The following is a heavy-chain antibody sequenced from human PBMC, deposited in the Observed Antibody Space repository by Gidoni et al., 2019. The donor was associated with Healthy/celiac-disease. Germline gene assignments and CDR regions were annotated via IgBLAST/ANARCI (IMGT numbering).Heavy chain of an antibody. D-gene: IGHD1-26*01. J-gene: IGHJ4*02. CDR2: VSSMSSYT. CDR3: ARARVGAYDY. Sequence: QVQLLESGRGLVKTGGSRRLSCAASGFTFSDYYISWIRQAPGKGLEGVSCVSSMSSYTNYADYVKCRFTRSRDNAKNSMYLQMNSLRAEDTAVYYCARARVGAYDYWGQGTLVTVSS. CDR1: GFTFSDYY. V-gene: IGHV3-11*06.